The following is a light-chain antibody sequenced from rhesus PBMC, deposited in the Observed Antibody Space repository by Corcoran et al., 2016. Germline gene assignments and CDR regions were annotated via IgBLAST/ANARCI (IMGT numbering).Light chain of an antibody. CDR3: QQGYSSPLT. J-gene: IGKJ4*01. CDR2: ATS. Sequence: DIHMSQAPSSLSASVGDAVTITCRASQDISNALAWYPQKPGEAPNLLIYATSTLDAGVPSRFSGSRSGTDFTLTINSLQPEDFATYYCQQGYSSPLTFGGGTKV. CDR1: QDISNA. V-gene: IGKV1-33*01.